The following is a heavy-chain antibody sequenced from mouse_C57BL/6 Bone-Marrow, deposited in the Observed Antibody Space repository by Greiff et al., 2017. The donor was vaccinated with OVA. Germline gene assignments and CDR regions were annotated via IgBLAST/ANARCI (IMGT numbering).Heavy chain of an antibody. J-gene: IGHJ3*01. CDR1: GYTFTGSW. CDR3: ARDYSNYGAY. CDR2: ILSGRGST. D-gene: IGHD2-5*01. Sequence: VQLQQSGAELMKSGASVMLSCKATGYTFTGSWLEWVKQRPGHGLEWIGEILSGRGSTNYNEKFKGKATFTADPSSNTAYMQRSILTTEDSAIYYCARDYSNYGAYWGQGTLVTVSA. V-gene: IGHV1-9*01.